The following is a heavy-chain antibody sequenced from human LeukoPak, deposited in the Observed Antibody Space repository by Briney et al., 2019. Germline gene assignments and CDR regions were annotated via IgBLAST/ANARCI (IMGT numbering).Heavy chain of an antibody. CDR2: IYYSGST. CDR1: GGSISSSSYY. D-gene: IGHD1-26*01. Sequence: SETLSLTCTVSGGSISSSSYYWGWIRQPPGKGLEWIGSIYYSGSTYYNPSLKSRVTISVDTSKNQFSLKLSSVTAADTAVYYCARGGARRNWFDPWGQGTLVTVSS. J-gene: IGHJ5*02. V-gene: IGHV4-39*07. CDR3: ARGGARRNWFDP.